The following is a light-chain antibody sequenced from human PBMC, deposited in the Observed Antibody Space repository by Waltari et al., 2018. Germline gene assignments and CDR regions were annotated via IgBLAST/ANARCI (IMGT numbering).Light chain of an antibody. V-gene: IGKV6-21*01. J-gene: IGKJ2*01. CDR2: YVS. Sequence: EIVLTQSPDFQSVTPKEKVTITCRASQSVGSDLHWYQQRPDQSPTLLIKYVSQSFSGVPSRFSGSGSGTDFTLTINSLEAEDAATYYCHQTSNLPYTFGQGTKLEIK. CDR3: HQTSNLPYT. CDR1: QSVGSD.